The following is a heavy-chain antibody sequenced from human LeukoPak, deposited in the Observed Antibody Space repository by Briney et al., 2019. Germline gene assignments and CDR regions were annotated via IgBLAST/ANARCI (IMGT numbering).Heavy chain of an antibody. CDR1: GFTFSSYS. CDR2: ISSSSSYI. Sequence: NAGGSLRLSCAASGFTFSSYSMNWVRQAPGKGLEWVSSISSSSSYIYYADSVKRRFTISRDNAKNSLYLQMNSLRAEDTAVYYCAPEGIAAAGTSYWGQGTLVTVSS. V-gene: IGHV3-21*01. CDR3: APEGIAAAGTSY. J-gene: IGHJ4*02. D-gene: IGHD6-13*01.